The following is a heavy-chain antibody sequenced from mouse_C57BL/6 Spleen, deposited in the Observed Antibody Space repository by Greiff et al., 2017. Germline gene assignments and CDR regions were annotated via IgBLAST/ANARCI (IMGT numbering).Heavy chain of an antibody. J-gene: IGHJ4*01. Sequence: QVHVKQSGAELVRPGASVTLSCKASGYTFTAYEMHWVQQTPVHGLAWIGAIDPETGGTAYNQKFQGKAILTADKSSSTAYMELRSLTSEDSAVYYCTRSIYDGYPYAMDYWGQGTSVTVSS. D-gene: IGHD2-3*01. CDR2: IDPETGGT. CDR1: GYTFTAYE. V-gene: IGHV1-15*01. CDR3: TRSIYDGYPYAMDY.